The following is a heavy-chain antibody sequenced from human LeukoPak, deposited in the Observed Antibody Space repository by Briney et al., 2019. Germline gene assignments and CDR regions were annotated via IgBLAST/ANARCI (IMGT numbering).Heavy chain of an antibody. J-gene: IGHJ4*02. V-gene: IGHV3-23*01. CDR3: AKSGGSYYVGYFDY. CDR2: ISGSGGST. CDR1: GFTFSSYA. Sequence: GGSLRLSCAASGFTFSSYAMSWVRQAPGEGLEWVSAISGSGGSTYYADSVKSRFTISRDNSKNTLYLQMNSLRAEDTAVYYCAKSGGSYYVGYFDYWGQGTLVTVSS. D-gene: IGHD1-26*01.